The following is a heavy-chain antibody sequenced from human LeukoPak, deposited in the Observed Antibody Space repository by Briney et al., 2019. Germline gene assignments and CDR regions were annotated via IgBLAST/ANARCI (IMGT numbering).Heavy chain of an antibody. J-gene: IGHJ6*02. D-gene: IGHD3-9*01. CDR1: GYTFTSYG. CDR2: ISAYNGNT. V-gene: IGHV1-18*01. Sequence: ASVKVSCNASGYTFTSYGISWVRQAPGQGLEWMGWISAYNGNTNYAQKLQGRVTMTTDTSTSTAYMELRSLRSDDTAVYYCARGFDWLSLDYYYYYGMDVWGQGTTVTVSS. CDR3: ARGFDWLSLDYYYYYGMDV.